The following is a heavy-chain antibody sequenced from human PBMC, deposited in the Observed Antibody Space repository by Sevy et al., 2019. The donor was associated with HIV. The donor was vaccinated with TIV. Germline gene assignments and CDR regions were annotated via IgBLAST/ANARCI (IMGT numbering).Heavy chain of an antibody. CDR1: GFTFSNYF. V-gene: IGHV3-21*01. CDR2: ISSGSSYI. D-gene: IGHD3-10*01. CDR3: ASGDYYGSLYYVDD. Sequence: GGSLRLSCAASGFTFSNYFMNWVRQAPGKGLEWVSSISSGSSYIFYANSLTGRLTISRDNAKNSLDLHMNSLRAEDTAVYYFASGDYYGSLYYVDDWGPGTLVTGSS. J-gene: IGHJ4*02.